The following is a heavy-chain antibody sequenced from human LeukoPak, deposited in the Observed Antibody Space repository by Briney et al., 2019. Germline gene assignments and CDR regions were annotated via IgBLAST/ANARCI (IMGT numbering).Heavy chain of an antibody. J-gene: IGHJ4*02. CDR3: AKSSLTRRLPDFDY. CDR1: GFTFDDYA. CDR2: ISGSGGTT. Sequence: GGSLRLSCAASGFTFDDYAMHWVRQAPGKGLEWVSGISGSGGTTYSADSMKGRFTISRDNPRNTLYLQMNSLRAEDTAVYYCAKSSLTRRLPDFDYWGLGTLVTVSS. D-gene: IGHD5-18*01. V-gene: IGHV3-23*01.